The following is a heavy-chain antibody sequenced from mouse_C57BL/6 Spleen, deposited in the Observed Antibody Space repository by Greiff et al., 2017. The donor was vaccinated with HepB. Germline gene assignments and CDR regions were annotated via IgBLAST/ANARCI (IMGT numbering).Heavy chain of an antibody. J-gene: IGHJ3*01. CDR3: ELGRFAY. Sequence: VQLKESGAELVRPGASVKLSCTASGFNIKDDYMHWVKQRPEQGLEWIGWIDPENGDTEYASKFQGKATITADTSSNTAYLQLSSLTSEDTAVYYCELGRFAYWGQGTLVTVSA. D-gene: IGHD4-1*01. V-gene: IGHV14-4*01. CDR2: IDPENGDT. CDR1: GFNIKDDY.